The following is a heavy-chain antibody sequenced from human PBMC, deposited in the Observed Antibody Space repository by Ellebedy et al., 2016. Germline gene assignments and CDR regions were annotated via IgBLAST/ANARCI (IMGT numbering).Heavy chain of an antibody. V-gene: IGHV1-69*13. D-gene: IGHD1-26*01. J-gene: IGHJ5*02. CDR3: ARALGAPAVS. CDR2: IIPIFGTA. Sequence: SVKVSXXASGGSLSSFSVNWVRQAPGQGLEWMGGIIPIFGTANYAQKFQGRVTITADESTSTAYMELSSLRSEDTAVYYCARALGAPAVSWGQGTLVTVSS. CDR1: GGSLSSFS.